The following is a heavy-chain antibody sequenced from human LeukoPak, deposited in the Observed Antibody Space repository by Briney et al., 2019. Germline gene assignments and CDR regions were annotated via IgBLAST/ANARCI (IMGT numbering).Heavy chain of an antibody. CDR3: ARDQITMVRGAVFDY. D-gene: IGHD3-10*01. CDR1: GYTFTSYG. CDR2: ISAYNGNT. V-gene: IGHV1-18*01. J-gene: IGHJ4*02. Sequence: ASVKVSCKASGYTFTSYGISWVRQAPGRGLEWMGWISAYNGNTNYAQKLQGRVTMTTDTSTSTAYMELRSLRSDDTAVYYCARDQITMVRGAVFDYWGQGTLVTVSS.